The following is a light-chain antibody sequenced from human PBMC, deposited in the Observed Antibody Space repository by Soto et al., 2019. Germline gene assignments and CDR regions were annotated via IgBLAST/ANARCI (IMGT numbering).Light chain of an antibody. CDR2: AAS. Sequence: DIQMTQSPSSLSASVGDRVTITCRASQSISSYLNWYQQKPGKAPKLLIYAASSLQSGVPSMFSGSGSGTDFTLTISSLQPEDFATYYYQQSYSTPITFGGGTKVEIK. V-gene: IGKV1-39*01. CDR1: QSISSY. J-gene: IGKJ4*01. CDR3: QQSYSTPIT.